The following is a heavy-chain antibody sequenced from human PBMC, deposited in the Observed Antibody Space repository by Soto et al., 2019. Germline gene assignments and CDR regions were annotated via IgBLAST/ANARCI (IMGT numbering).Heavy chain of an antibody. CDR3: ARGKVVVVAATRVPPPKDNWFDP. CDR2: IYYSGST. Sequence: PSETLSLTCTVSGGSISSGDYYWSWIRQPPGKGLEWIGYIYYSGSTYYNPSLKSRVTISVDTSKNQFSLKLSSVTAADTAVYYCARGKVVVVAATRVPPPKDNWFDPWGQGTLVTVS. D-gene: IGHD2-15*01. CDR1: GGSISSGDYY. J-gene: IGHJ5*02. V-gene: IGHV4-30-4*01.